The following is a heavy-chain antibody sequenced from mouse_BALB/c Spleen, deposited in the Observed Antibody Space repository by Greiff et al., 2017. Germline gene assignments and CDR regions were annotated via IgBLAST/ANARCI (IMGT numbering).Heavy chain of an antibody. CDR1: GFTFSSYA. CDR2: ISSGGST. V-gene: IGHV5-6-5*01. Sequence: EVKLMESGGGLVKPGGSLKLSCAASGFTFSSYAMSWVRQTPEKRLEWVASISSGGSTYYPDSVKGRFTISRDNARNILYLQMSSLRSEDTAMYYCARETTVVRGFAYWGQGTLVTVSA. CDR3: ARETTVVRGFAY. D-gene: IGHD1-1*01. J-gene: IGHJ3*01.